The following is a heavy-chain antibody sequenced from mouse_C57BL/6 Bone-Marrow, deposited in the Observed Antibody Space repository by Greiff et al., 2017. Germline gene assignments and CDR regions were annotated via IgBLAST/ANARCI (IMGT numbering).Heavy chain of an antibody. V-gene: IGHV1-69*01. CDR2: IDPSDSYT. CDR3: ARDGSSLDWFAY. J-gene: IGHJ3*01. Sequence: QVQLQQPGAELVMPGASVKLSCKASGYTFTSYWMHWVKQRPGQGLEWIGGIDPSDSYTNYNQKFKGKSTLTVDKSSSTAYMQLSSLTSEDSAVYYCARDGSSLDWFAYWGQGTLVTVSA. D-gene: IGHD1-1*01. CDR1: GYTFTSYW.